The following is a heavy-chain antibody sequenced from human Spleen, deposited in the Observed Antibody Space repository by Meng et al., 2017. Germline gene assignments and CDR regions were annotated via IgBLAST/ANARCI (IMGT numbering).Heavy chain of an antibody. Sequence: QITLKESGPTLVKPTQTLSGFSVSTNGVGVGWMRRPPGKALEWLALIYWDDYKRYSPSLKRRLSITKDASKNQVVLTMTNMDPVDTATYFCAHGSRETYEFDIWGQGTMVTVSS. CDR1: GFSVSTNGVG. J-gene: IGHJ3*02. CDR3: AHGSRETYEFDI. CDR2: IYWDDYK. D-gene: IGHD2-8*01. V-gene: IGHV2-5*02.